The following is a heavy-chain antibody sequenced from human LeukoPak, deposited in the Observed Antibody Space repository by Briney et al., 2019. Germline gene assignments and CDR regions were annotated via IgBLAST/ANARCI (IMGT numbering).Heavy chain of an antibody. D-gene: IGHD1-26*01. Sequence: PGGSLRLSCAASGFTFSDHNMNWVRQAPGKGLEWIGYIYYSGSTNYNPSLKSRVTISVDTSKNQFSLKLSSVTAADTAVYYCARSTTLSIVSTLPSSLSGAFDIWGQGTMVTVSS. CDR3: ARSTTLSIVSTLPSSLSGAFDI. CDR2: IYYSGST. CDR1: GFTFSDHN. V-gene: IGHV4-59*11. J-gene: IGHJ3*02.